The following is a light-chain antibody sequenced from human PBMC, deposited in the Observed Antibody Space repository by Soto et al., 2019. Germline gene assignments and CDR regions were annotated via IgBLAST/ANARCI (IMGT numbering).Light chain of an antibody. Sequence: IQMTQSPSMVSASVGDKVIITCRASQHIRDLLAWYQQRPGKAPKLLIYKASHLQTGVPSRFSGTGFGKEFTLTFTSLQPDDLATYYCQHYDHYPWTFGQGTKVEV. CDR1: QHIRDL. J-gene: IGKJ1*01. CDR2: KAS. CDR3: QHYDHYPWT. V-gene: IGKV1-5*03.